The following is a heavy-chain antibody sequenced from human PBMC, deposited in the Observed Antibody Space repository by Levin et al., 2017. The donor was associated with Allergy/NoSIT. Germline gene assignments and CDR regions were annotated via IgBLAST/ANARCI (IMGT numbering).Heavy chain of an antibody. J-gene: IGHJ6*02. Sequence: SCAASGFTFSNYAMSWVRQAPGKGLEWVSSISGSGGSIYYADSVKGRFTISRDNFKKTLYLQMNSLRAEDTAVYYCARGPNCSSTSCYTMGGMDVWGQGTTVTVSS. CDR3: ARGPNCSSTSCYTMGGMDV. CDR1: GFTFSNYA. D-gene: IGHD2-2*02. CDR2: ISGSGGSI. V-gene: IGHV3-23*01.